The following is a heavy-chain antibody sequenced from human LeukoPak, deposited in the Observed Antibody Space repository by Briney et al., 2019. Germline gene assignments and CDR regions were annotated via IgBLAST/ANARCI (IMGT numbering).Heavy chain of an antibody. CDR2: INSDGSST. V-gene: IGHV3-74*03. J-gene: IGHJ4*02. CDR3: ARGERRAIYYFDY. CDR1: GVTFSSYW. Sequence: GGSQRLSCAASGVTFSSYWMHWVRQAPGKGLGWVSRINSDGSSTMYADSVKGRFTISRDNAKNTLYLQMNSLRAEDTAVYYCARGERRAIYYFDYWGQGTLVTVSS.